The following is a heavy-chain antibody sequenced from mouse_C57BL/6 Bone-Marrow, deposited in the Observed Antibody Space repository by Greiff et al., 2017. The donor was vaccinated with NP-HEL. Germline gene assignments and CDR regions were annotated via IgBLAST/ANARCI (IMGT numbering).Heavy chain of an antibody. J-gene: IGHJ3*01. V-gene: IGHV1-22*01. CDR2: INPNNGGT. CDR1: GYTFTDYN. D-gene: IGHD1-1*01. Sequence: EVQLQQSGPELVKPGASVKLSCKASGYTFTDYNMHWVKQSHGKSLEWIGYINPNNGGTSYNKKFKGKATVTVNKSSSTAYMELRSLTSEDSAVYYCARFDTTVVEEAWFAYWGQGTLVTVSA. CDR3: ARFDTTVVEEAWFAY.